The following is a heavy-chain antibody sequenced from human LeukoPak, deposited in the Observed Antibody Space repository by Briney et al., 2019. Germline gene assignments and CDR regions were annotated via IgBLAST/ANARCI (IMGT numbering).Heavy chain of an antibody. CDR3: ARGGYYDYVWGSYRFAY. V-gene: IGHV4-34*01. CDR2: INHSGST. D-gene: IGHD3-16*02. J-gene: IGHJ4*02. Sequence: PSETLSLTCDVYGGSFSGYYWSWIRQPPGKGLEWIGEINHSGSTNYNPSLKSRVTISVDTSKNQFSLKLSSVTAADTAVYYCARGGYYDYVWGSYRFAYWGQGTLVTVSS. CDR1: GGSFSGYY.